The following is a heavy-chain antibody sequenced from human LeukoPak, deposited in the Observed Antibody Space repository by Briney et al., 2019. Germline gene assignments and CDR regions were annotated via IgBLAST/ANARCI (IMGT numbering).Heavy chain of an antibody. V-gene: IGHV4-59*08. D-gene: IGHD6-19*01. CDR2: IFYSGST. J-gene: IGHJ4*02. CDR1: GVSVSTYF. Sequence: SETLSLTCTVSGVSVSTYFWTWIRQPPGKGLEWIGYIFYSGSTKYNPSLTSRVTISVDRSKNQFSLKLSSVTAADTAVYYCARHSGGSGWPRWGQGTLVTVSS. CDR3: ARHSGGSGWPR.